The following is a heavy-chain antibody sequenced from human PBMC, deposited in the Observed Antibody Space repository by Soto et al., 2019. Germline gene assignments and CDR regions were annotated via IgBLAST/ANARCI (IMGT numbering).Heavy chain of an antibody. CDR1: GFTFSTYS. Sequence: EVQLVESGGGLVQPGGSLRLSCAASGFTFSTYSMNWVRQAPGKGLERVAYINSTGTIKYYGGSVKGRFTISRDNAKNSLYLQMNSLRAEDTAVYYCARMSSSISPGCWGQGTLVTVSS. V-gene: IGHV3-48*01. CDR2: INSTGTIK. D-gene: IGHD2-2*01. J-gene: IGHJ4*02. CDR3: ARMSSSISPGC.